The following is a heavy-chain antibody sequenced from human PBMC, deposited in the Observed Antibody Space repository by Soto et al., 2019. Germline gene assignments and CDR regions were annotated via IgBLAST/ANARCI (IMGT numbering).Heavy chain of an antibody. V-gene: IGHV4-31*03. CDR3: ARGPPTGIRWPQEP. Sequence: LSLTCTVSGGSIISGGYYWSWIRQHPGKGLEWIGYIYYSGSTYYNPSLKSRVTISADTSKNQFSLKLSSVTAADTAVYYCARGPPTGIRWPQEPWGQGTLVTVSS. D-gene: IGHD4-17*01. J-gene: IGHJ5*02. CDR1: GGSIISGGYY. CDR2: IYYSGST.